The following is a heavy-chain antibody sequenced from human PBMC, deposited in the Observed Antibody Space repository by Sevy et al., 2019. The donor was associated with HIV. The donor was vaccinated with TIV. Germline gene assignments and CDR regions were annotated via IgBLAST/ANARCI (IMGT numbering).Heavy chain of an antibody. D-gene: IGHD3-10*01. V-gene: IGHV3-11*01. Sequence: GGSLRLSCAASGFTFYDYYMSWIRQAPGKGLEWVAYISSGGGNIYYADSVKGRFTISRDNAKNSLYLQMNSLRAEDKAVYYCARATEGFLWVGELYPAPFDYWGQGTLVTVSS. CDR3: ARATEGFLWVGELYPAPFDY. CDR1: GFTFYDYY. J-gene: IGHJ4*02. CDR2: ISSGGGNI.